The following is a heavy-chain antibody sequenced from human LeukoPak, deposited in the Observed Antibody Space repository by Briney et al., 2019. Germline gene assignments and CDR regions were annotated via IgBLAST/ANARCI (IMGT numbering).Heavy chain of an antibody. J-gene: IGHJ4*02. CDR2: ITSGGDYI. CDR3: ARGHYDVLAASYKWTPDY. D-gene: IGHD3-9*01. CDR1: GFTFNTFN. V-gene: IGHV3-21*01. Sequence: GGSLRLSCAASGFTFNTFNMNWVRQAPGKGLEWVSSITSGGDYIYHADSVKGRFTTSRDNAKNSLSLQLNSLRVEDTAVYYCARGHYDVLAASYKWTPDYWGQGTLVTVSS.